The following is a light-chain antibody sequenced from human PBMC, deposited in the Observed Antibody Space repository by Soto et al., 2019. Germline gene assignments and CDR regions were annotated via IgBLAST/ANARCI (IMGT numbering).Light chain of an antibody. Sequence: RVMTQSPVTLSVSPGERVTLSCRASQAISNNLAWYQQKPGQAPRLLMFGASSRATGIPDRFSGSGSGTDFTLTISRLEPEDFAIYHCQQYGGSPRTFGQGTKLEIK. CDR3: QQYGGSPRT. V-gene: IGKV3-20*01. CDR1: QAISNN. CDR2: GAS. J-gene: IGKJ2*01.